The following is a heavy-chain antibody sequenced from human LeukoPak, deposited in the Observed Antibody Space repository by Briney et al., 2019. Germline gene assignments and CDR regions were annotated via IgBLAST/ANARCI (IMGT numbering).Heavy chain of an antibody. V-gene: IGHV3-30-3*01. CDR2: ISYDGSNK. D-gene: IGHD1-20*01. CDR3: ARDIRITGTLNYYYYMDV. J-gene: IGHJ6*03. CDR1: GLTFSSYA. Sequence: GGSLRLSCAASGLTFSSYAMHWVRQAPGKGLEWVAVISYDGSNKYYADSVKGRFTISRDNSKNTLYLQMNSLRAEDTAVYYCARDIRITGTLNYYYYMDVWGKGTTVTVSS.